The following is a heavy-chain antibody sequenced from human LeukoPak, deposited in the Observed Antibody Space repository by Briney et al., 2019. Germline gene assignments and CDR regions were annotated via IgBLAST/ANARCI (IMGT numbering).Heavy chain of an antibody. J-gene: IGHJ6*02. CDR3: AREPGYSSSWSLHYYYYGMDV. CDR2: ISAYNGNT. D-gene: IGHD6-13*01. Sequence: VASVKVSCKASGYTFTSYGISWVRQAPGQGLEWMGWISAYNGNTNYAQKLQGRVTMTTDTSTSTAYMELRSLRSDDTAVYYCAREPGYSSSWSLHYYYYGMDVWGQGTTVTVSS. CDR1: GYTFTSYG. V-gene: IGHV1-18*01.